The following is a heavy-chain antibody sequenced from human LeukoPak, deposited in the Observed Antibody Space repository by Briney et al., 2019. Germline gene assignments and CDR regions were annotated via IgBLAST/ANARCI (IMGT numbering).Heavy chain of an antibody. J-gene: IGHJ3*02. CDR2: ISGDGGST. D-gene: IGHD1-26*01. CDR1: GFTFDDYA. Sequence: PGGSLSLSCADSGFTFDDYAMHWVRQAPGKGLEWVSLISGDGGSTYYADSVKGRFTISRDNSKNSLYLQMNSLRAEDTALYYCAKDVGGSDDAFDIWGQGTMVTVSS. CDR3: AKDVGGSDDAFDI. V-gene: IGHV3-43*02.